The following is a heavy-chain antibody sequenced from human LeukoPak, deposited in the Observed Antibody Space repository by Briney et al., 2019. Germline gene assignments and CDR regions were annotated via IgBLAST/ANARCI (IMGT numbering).Heavy chain of an antibody. V-gene: IGHV4-59*01. D-gene: IGHD3-10*01. CDR2: IYYIGST. CDR1: GGSISSYY. J-gene: IGHJ4*02. Sequence: SETLSLTCTVSGGSISSYYWSWIRQPPGKGLEWIGYIYYIGSTNYNPSLKSRVTISVDTSKNQFSLKVSSATAADTAVCYCARDPSGSSQYYFDYWGQGTLVTVSS. CDR3: ARDPSGSSQYYFDY.